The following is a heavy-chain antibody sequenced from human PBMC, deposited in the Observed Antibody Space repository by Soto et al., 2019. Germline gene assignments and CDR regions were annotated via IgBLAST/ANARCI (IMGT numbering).Heavy chain of an antibody. D-gene: IGHD6-19*01. Sequence: GGSLRLSCAASGFTFTIYAMTWVRQAPGKGLEWVSAITGGGDATYYADSVKGRFTISRDISTNTLYLQVNSLRAEDTAIYYCAKHLGLAVAGTRGFDHWGQGTVVTLSS. J-gene: IGHJ4*02. CDR2: ITGGGDAT. CDR1: GFTFTIYA. V-gene: IGHV3-23*01. CDR3: AKHLGLAVAGTRGFDH.